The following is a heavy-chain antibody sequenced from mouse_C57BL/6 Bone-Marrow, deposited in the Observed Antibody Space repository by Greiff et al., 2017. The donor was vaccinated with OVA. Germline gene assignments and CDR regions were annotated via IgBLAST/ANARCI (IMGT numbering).Heavy chain of an antibody. Sequence: EVQLQQSGAELVRPGASVKLSCTASGFNIKDYYMHWVKQRPEQGLEWIGWIDPENGDTEYASKFQGKATITADTSSNTAYLQLSSLTSEDTAVYYCTTIYFDYWGQGTTLTVSS. V-gene: IGHV14-4*01. CDR2: IDPENGDT. J-gene: IGHJ2*01. CDR1: GFNIKDYY. CDR3: TTIYFDY.